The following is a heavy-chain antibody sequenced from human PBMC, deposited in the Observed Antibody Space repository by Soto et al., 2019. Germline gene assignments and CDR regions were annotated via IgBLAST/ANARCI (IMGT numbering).Heavy chain of an antibody. J-gene: IGHJ3*02. CDR2: IKSKSDGGAI. V-gene: IGHV3-15*07. CDR1: GFTFNTAW. Sequence: GGSLRLSCAASGFTFNTAWLNWLRQAPGKGLEWVGRIKSKSDGGAIEYAAPVKGRFTISRDDSKTTLYLQMNSLKTEDTGVYYCTTDVRKYVTPIWGRGTMVTVSS. D-gene: IGHD2-15*01. CDR3: TTDVRKYVTPI.